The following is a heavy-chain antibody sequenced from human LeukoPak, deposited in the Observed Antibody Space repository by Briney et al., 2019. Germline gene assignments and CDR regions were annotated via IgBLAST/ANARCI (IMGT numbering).Heavy chain of an antibody. CDR1: GFTFSSYA. CDR2: ISGSGGST. V-gene: IGHV3-23*01. D-gene: IGHD5-12*01. J-gene: IGHJ4*02. CDR3: AKVSYSGYERFDY. Sequence: GGSLRLSCAASGFTFSSYAMSWVRQAPGKGLEWVSAISGSGGSTYYADSVKGRFTISRDDSKNTLYLQMNSLRAEDTAVYYCAKVSYSGYERFDYWGQGTLVTVSS.